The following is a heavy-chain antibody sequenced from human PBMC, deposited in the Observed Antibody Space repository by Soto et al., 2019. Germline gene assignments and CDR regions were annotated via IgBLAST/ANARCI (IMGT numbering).Heavy chain of an antibody. CDR2: IYYSGST. CDR1: GGSISSGGYY. CDR3: ARSRDYDYVWGSYLFDY. V-gene: IGHV4-31*03. D-gene: IGHD3-16*01. Sequence: TSETLSLTCTVSGGSISSGGYYWSWIRQHPGKGLEWIGYIYYSGSTYYNPSLKSRVTISVDTSKNQFSLKLSSVTAADTAVYYCARSRDYDYVWGSYLFDYWGQGTLVTVSS. J-gene: IGHJ4*02.